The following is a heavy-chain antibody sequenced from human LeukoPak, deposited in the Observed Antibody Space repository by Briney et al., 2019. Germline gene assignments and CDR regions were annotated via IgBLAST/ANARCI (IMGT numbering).Heavy chain of an antibody. CDR3: AREGIDILTGTQYYFDY. CDR1: GFTFSSYG. V-gene: IGHV3-30*03. D-gene: IGHD3-9*01. Sequence: GRSLRLSCAASGFTFSSYGMPWVRQAPGKGLEWVAVISYDGSNKYYADSVKGRFTISRDNSKNTLYLQMNSLRAEDTAVYYCAREGIDILTGTQYYFDYWGQGTLVTVSS. J-gene: IGHJ4*02. CDR2: ISYDGSNK.